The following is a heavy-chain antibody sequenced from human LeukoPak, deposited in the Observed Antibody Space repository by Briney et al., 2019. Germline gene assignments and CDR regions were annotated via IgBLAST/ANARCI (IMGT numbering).Heavy chain of an antibody. Sequence: GASVKVSCKASGYTFTGYYMHWVRQAPGQGLEWMGWINPNSGGTNYAQKFQGRVTMTRDTSISTAYMELSSLRSEDTAVYYCARDAMSSVTTSPHYFDYWGQGTLVTVSS. CDR2: INPNSGGT. CDR1: GYTFTGYY. D-gene: IGHD4-17*01. J-gene: IGHJ4*02. CDR3: ARDAMSSVTTSPHYFDY. V-gene: IGHV1-2*02.